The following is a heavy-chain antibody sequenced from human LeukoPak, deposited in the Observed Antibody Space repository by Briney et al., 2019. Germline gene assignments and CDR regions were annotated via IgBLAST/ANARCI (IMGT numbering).Heavy chain of an antibody. J-gene: IGHJ4*02. D-gene: IGHD5-12*01. CDR3: AKDIEWRIFFVQPHSYFDY. Sequence: GGSLRLSCAASGFTFSSYWMHWVRQAPGKGLVWVSRINSDGSSTSYADSVKGRFTISRDNAKNSLYLQMNSLRAEDTALYYCAKDIEWRIFFVQPHSYFDYWGQGTLVTVSS. CDR2: INSDGSST. V-gene: IGHV3-74*01. CDR1: GFTFSSYW.